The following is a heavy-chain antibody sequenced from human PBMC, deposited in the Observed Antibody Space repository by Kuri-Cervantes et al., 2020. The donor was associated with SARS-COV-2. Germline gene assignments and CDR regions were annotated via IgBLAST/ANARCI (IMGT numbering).Heavy chain of an antibody. D-gene: IGHD3-10*01. V-gene: IGHV3-43D*04. CDR3: ASLRVGELLN. Sequence: ETLSLTCAASRFTFDDYAMHWVRQALGKGLEWVSLISWDGGSTYYVDSVKGRFTISRDNAKNSLYLQMNSLRAEDTAVYYCASLRVGELLNWGQGTLVTVSS. J-gene: IGHJ4*02. CDR2: ISWDGGST. CDR1: RFTFDDYA.